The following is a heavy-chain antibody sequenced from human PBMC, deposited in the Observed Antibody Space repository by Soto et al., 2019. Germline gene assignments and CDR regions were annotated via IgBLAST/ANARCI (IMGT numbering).Heavy chain of an antibody. J-gene: IGHJ4*02. D-gene: IGHD4-17*01. V-gene: IGHV3-7*03. CDR2: IKQDGSEK. CDR1: GFIFSSYN. Sequence: GGSLRLSCAASGFIFSSYNMNWVRQAPGKGLEWVANIKQDGSEKYYVDSVKGRFTISRDNAKNSLYLQMNSLRAEDTAVYYCAVYGDSSFDYWGQGTLVTVSS. CDR3: AVYGDSSFDY.